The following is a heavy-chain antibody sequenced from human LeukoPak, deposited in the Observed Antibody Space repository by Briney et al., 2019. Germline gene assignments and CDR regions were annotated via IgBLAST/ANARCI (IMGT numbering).Heavy chain of an antibody. CDR1: GGTFSSYA. Sequence: SVKVSCKASGGTFSSYAISWVRQAPGQGLEWMGGIIPIFGTANYAQKFQGRVTLTADESTSTAYMELSSLRSEDTAVYYCARYSGWYFSSNHELDYWGQGTLVTVSS. CDR2: IIPIFGTA. D-gene: IGHD6-19*01. J-gene: IGHJ4*02. V-gene: IGHV1-69*13. CDR3: ARYSGWYFSSNHELDY.